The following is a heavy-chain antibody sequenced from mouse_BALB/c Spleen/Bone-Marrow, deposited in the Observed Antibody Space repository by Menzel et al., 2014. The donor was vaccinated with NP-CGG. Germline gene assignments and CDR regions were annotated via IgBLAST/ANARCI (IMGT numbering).Heavy chain of an antibody. CDR2: INPSTGYT. Sequence: QVQLQQSGAELAHPGASVKMSRKASDYTFTSYWMHWVKQRPGQGLEWIGYINPSTGYTEYNQKFKDKATSTADKSSSPAYMQLSNLTSEGSAVDYCARLPYYYGSSYDAMDYWGQGTLVTVSS. CDR3: ARLPYYYGSSYDAMDY. CDR1: DYTFTSYW. V-gene: IGHV1-7*01. J-gene: IGHJ4*01. D-gene: IGHD1-1*01.